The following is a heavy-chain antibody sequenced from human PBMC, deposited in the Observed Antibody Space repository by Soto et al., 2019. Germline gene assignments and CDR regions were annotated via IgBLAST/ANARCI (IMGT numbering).Heavy chain of an antibody. CDR1: GFTFSSYF. Sequence: PGGSLRLSCAVSGFTFSSYFMHWVRQAPGKGLEWVAVISYDGSNKYYADSVKGRFTISRDNSKNTLYLQMNSLRAEDTAVYYCAKDGCSGGSCHPTRFYYYYYGMDVWGQGTTVTVSS. CDR2: ISYDGSNK. D-gene: IGHD2-15*01. CDR3: AKDGCSGGSCHPTRFYYYYYGMDV. J-gene: IGHJ6*02. V-gene: IGHV3-30*18.